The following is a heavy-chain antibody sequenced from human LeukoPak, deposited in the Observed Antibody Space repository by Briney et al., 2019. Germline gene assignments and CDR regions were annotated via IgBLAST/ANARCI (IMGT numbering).Heavy chain of an antibody. CDR3: ARAIVLIAARDVDY. Sequence: GGSLRLSCAASGFTFSSYSMNWVRQAPGEGLEWVSSISSSSSYIYYADSVKGRFTISRDNAKNSLYLQMNSLRAEDTAVYYCARAIVLIAARDVDYWVQGTLVTVSS. D-gene: IGHD6-6*01. CDR2: ISSSSSYI. V-gene: IGHV3-21*01. CDR1: GFTFSSYS. J-gene: IGHJ4*02.